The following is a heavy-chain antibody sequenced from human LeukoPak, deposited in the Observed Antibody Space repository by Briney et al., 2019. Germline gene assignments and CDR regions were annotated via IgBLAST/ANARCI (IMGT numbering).Heavy chain of an antibody. CDR1: GGSISSYY. V-gene: IGHV4-59*01. CDR2: IYYSGST. CDR3: ARAGEGYSYGYPRDFDY. D-gene: IGHD5-18*01. J-gene: IGHJ4*02. Sequence: PSETLSLTCTVSGGSISSYYWSWIRQPPGKGLEGIGYIYYSGSTNYNPSLKSRVTISVDTSKNQSSLKLSSVTAADTAVYYCARAGEGYSYGYPRDFDYWGQGTLVTVSS.